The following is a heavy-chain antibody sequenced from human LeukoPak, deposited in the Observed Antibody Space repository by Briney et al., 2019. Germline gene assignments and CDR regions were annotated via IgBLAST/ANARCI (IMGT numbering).Heavy chain of an antibody. CDR3: ASLRYSSSWHVPGY. Sequence: GGSLRLSCAASGFSISNYWMHWVRRAPGKGLVWVSRIDPNGDTTIYADSVKGRFTISRDNAKNTLYLQMNSLRAEDTAVYYCASLRYSSSWHVPGYWGQGTLVTVSS. V-gene: IGHV3-74*01. D-gene: IGHD6-13*01. J-gene: IGHJ4*02. CDR2: IDPNGDTT. CDR1: GFSISNYW.